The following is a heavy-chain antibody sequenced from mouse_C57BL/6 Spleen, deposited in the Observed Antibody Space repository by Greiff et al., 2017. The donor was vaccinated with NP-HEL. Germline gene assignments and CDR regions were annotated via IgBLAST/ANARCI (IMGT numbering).Heavy chain of an antibody. V-gene: IGHV1-69*01. Sequence: VQLQQPGAELVMPGASVKLSCKASGYTFTSYWMHWVKQRPGQGLEWIGEIDPSDSYTNYNQKFKGKSTLTVDKSSSTAYMQLSSLTSEDSAVYYCARSIYYYGSSYFSYAMDYWGQGTSVIVSS. CDR1: GYTFTSYW. CDR3: ARSIYYYGSSYFSYAMDY. J-gene: IGHJ4*01. D-gene: IGHD1-1*01. CDR2: IDPSDSYT.